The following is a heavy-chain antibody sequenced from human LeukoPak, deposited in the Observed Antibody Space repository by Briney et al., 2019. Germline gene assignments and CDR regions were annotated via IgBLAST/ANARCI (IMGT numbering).Heavy chain of an antibody. D-gene: IGHD1-1*01. Sequence: GGSLRLSCAASGFTFSTYSMNWVRQAPGKGLEWVSSITSRASAIYYAELVQGRFTISRENAKNSLYLQMNSLRAEDTAVYYCARDWKDKVDYWGQGTLVTVSS. CDR3: ARDWKDKVDY. J-gene: IGHJ4*02. CDR1: GFTFSTYS. CDR2: ITSRASAI. V-gene: IGHV3-21*01.